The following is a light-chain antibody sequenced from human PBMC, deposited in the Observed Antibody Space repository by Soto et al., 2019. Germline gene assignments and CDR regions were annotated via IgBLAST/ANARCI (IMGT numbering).Light chain of an antibody. J-gene: IGKJ1*01. Sequence: EIVLTQSPGTLYLSPGERATLSCRASQSISSSYLAWYQQKPGQAHRLLVSGASSRATGIPDRFSGSGSGTDFTLTISRLEPEDLAAYFCQQYGSSPWTFGQGTKVAIK. CDR1: QSISSSY. V-gene: IGKV3-20*01. CDR2: GAS. CDR3: QQYGSSPWT.